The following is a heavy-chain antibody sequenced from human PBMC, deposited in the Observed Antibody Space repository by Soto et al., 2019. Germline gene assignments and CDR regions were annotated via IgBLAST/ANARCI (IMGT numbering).Heavy chain of an antibody. CDR1: GYTFTSQW. CDR2: IFPGDSDT. D-gene: IGHD5-12*01. CDR3: ARLVDGYPGY. V-gene: IGHV5-51*01. Sequence: GESLKISCKASGYTFTSQWIGWVRQKPGKGLEWMGLIFPGDSDTRCSPSFQGQVTISADKSISTAFLQWSSLKASDTAMYYCARLVDGYPGYWGQGTLVTVSS. J-gene: IGHJ4*02.